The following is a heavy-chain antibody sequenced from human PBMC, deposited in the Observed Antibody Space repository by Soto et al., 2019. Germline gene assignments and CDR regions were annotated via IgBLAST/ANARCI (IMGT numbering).Heavy chain of an antibody. J-gene: IGHJ3*02. Sequence: GESLKISCKGSGYSFTSYWIGWVRQVPGKGLEWMGIIYPGDSDTRYSPSFQGQVTISADKSISTAYLQWSSLKASDTAMYYCARWVRIAAAGRAFDIWGQGTMVTVSS. CDR2: IYPGDSDT. CDR1: GYSFTSYW. D-gene: IGHD6-13*01. V-gene: IGHV5-51*01. CDR3: ARWVRIAAAGRAFDI.